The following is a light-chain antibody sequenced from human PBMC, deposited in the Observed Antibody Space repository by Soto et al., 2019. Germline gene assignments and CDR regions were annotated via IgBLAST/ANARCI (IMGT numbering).Light chain of an antibody. CDR1: QGLSSD. V-gene: IGKV1-9*01. J-gene: IGKJ5*01. CDR2: AAS. CDR3: QQLNSYPIT. Sequence: DIQLTQSPSFLSASVGDRVTITCRASQGLSSDLAWYQQKPGKAPKLLIYAASTLQSGVPSRFSGSGSGTEFTLTISILQPDDFASYYCQQLNSYPITFGQGTRLEIK.